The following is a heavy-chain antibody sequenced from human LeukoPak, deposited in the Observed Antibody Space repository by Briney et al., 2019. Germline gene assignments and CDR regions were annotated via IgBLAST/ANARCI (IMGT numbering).Heavy chain of an antibody. D-gene: IGHD1-1*01. CDR1: GFNFDDYA. V-gene: IGHV3-9*01. CDR3: AKDVGALERNPDY. CDR2: ISWNSDSI. Sequence: PGGSLRLSCAASGFNFDDYATHWVRQVPGKGLEWVSGISWNSDSIGYADSVKGRFTISRDNAKKSLYLQMNSLRAEDTASYHCAKDVGALERNPDYWGQGILVTVSS. J-gene: IGHJ4*02.